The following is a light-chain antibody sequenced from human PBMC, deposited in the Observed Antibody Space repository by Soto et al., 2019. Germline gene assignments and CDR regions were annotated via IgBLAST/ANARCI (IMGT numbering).Light chain of an antibody. J-gene: IGKJ3*01. CDR3: QQRSNWPPIT. CDR2: DAL. V-gene: IGKV3-11*01. Sequence: EIVLTQSPATLCLSPGDRATLSCRASQSVDWYVAWYQQKPGQAPRLLIYDALKRATGTPDRFSGSGSGTDFTLTISRLEPEDFAVYYCQQRSNWPPITFGPGTKVDIK. CDR1: QSVDWY.